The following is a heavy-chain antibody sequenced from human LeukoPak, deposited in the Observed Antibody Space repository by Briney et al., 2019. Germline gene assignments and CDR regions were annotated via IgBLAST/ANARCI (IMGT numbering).Heavy chain of an antibody. Sequence: PGGSLRLSCAASGFTFSSYAMHWVRQAPGKGLEWVAVISYDGSNKYYADSVKGRFTISRDNSKNTLYLQMNSLRAEDTAVYYCAKDSSGYYSGYFDLWGRGTLVTVSS. D-gene: IGHD3-22*01. CDR1: GFTFSSYA. V-gene: IGHV3-30*04. J-gene: IGHJ2*01. CDR2: ISYDGSNK. CDR3: AKDSSGYYSGYFDL.